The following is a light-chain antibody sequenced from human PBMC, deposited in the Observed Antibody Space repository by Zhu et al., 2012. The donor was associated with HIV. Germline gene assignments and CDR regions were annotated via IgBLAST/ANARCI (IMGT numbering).Light chain of an antibody. CDR3: QQRSSWPLT. Sequence: IVLTQPPATLSLSPGERATVSCRASGSVRSFLAWYQQKPGQAPRLPIYDTSKRATGIPARFSGSGSGTDFTLTISSLEPEDFALYYCQQRSSWPLTFGGGTKVEIK. J-gene: IGKJ4*01. CDR2: DTS. V-gene: IGKV3-11*01. CDR1: GSVRSF.